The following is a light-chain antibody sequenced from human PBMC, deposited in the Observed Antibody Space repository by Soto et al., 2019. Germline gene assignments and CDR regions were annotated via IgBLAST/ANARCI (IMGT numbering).Light chain of an antibody. J-gene: IGKJ4*01. V-gene: IGKV3-11*01. CDR2: DAS. CDR1: QDINTY. CDR3: QHRYNWPLT. Sequence: EVVLTQSPATLSLSPGEKAILSCRDSQDINTYLGWYQQKPGQPPRLLIYDASNRASGIPARFSGSGSGTDFTLTIDTLESEDFAIYYCQHRYNWPLTFGAGTKVDIK.